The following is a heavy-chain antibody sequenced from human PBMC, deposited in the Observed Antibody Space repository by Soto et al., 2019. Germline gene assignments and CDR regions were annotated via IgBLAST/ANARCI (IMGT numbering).Heavy chain of an antibody. D-gene: IGHD2-8*01. Sequence: SETLSLTCAVYGGSFSGYYWSWIRQPPGKGLEWIGEINHSGSTNYNPSLKSRVTISVDTSKNLFSLKLSSVTAADTAVYYCARGSYCTNGVCYKRPRKYYYYMDVWGKGTTVTVSS. CDR2: INHSGST. V-gene: IGHV4-34*01. CDR3: ARGSYCTNGVCYKRPRKYYYYMDV. J-gene: IGHJ6*03. CDR1: GGSFSGYY.